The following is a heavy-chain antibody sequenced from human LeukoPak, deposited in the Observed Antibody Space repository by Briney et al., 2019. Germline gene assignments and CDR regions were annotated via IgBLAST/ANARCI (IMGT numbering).Heavy chain of an antibody. Sequence: GGSLRLSCAASGFTFSSYAMSWVRQAPGKGLEWVSAISVRGGSPYYADSVKGRFTISRDNSKNTLYLQMNSLRAEDTAVYYCAKDQISTYYDFWSGYYPTTPGDNWFDPWGQGTLVTVSA. D-gene: IGHD3-3*01. CDR1: GFTFSSYA. V-gene: IGHV3-23*01. J-gene: IGHJ5*02. CDR3: AKDQISTYYDFWSGYYPTTPGDNWFDP. CDR2: ISVRGGSP.